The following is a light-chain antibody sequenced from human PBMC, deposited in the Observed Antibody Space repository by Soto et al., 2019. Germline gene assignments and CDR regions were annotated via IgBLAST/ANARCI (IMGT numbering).Light chain of an antibody. J-gene: IGKJ1*01. Sequence: EIVLTQSPGTLSLSPGERATLSCRATQSISRTFLAWYQQKPGQAPKLLIYGTSSRATGIPDRFSGSGSGTDFTLTISRLEPEDFAVYYCHHYPRSSWTFGQGTKVEVK. CDR1: QSISRTF. V-gene: IGKV3-20*01. CDR2: GTS. CDR3: HHYPRSSWT.